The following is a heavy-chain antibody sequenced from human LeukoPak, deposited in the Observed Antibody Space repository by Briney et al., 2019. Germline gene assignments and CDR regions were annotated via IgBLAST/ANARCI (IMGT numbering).Heavy chain of an antibody. CDR2: ITTISHYI. CDR3: ARSGGLGTYDQLRYNWFDP. J-gene: IGHJ5*02. CDR1: GFTLSDYH. V-gene: IGHV3-21*01. D-gene: IGHD2-15*01. Sequence: GGSLRLSCAASGFTLSDYHMNWVRQAPGKGLEWLSSITTISHYIYYAGAVRGRFTISRDNAKNSLYLQMNSLRGEDTAVYYCARSGGLGTYDQLRYNWFDPWGQGTLVTVSS.